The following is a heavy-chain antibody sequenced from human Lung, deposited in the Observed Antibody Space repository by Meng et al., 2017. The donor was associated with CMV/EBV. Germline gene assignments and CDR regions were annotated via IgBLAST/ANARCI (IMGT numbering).Heavy chain of an antibody. Sequence: SETLSLXCSVSGYSIGSSYFWGWIRQPPGKGLEWVGSIYHSGSTYHNPSLKSRVIISADSPRNQFSLKLISVTAADTAAYYCARMGARGGNSRIDYWGQGXLVTVSS. V-gene: IGHV4-38-2*02. D-gene: IGHD4-23*01. CDR3: ARMGARGGNSRIDY. CDR1: GYSIGSSYF. CDR2: IYHSGST. J-gene: IGHJ4*02.